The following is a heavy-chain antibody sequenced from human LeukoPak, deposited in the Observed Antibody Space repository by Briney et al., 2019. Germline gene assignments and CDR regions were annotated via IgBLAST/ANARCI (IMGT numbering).Heavy chain of an antibody. J-gene: IGHJ3*02. Sequence: SETLSLTCTVSGGSISSSSYYWGWIRQPPGKGLEWIGSIYYSGSTYYNPSLKSRVTISVDTSKNQCSLKLSSVTAADTAVYYCARAEQLWLHSNAFDIWGQGTMVTVSS. CDR2: IYYSGST. CDR1: GGSISSSSYY. V-gene: IGHV4-39*07. D-gene: IGHD5-18*01. CDR3: ARAEQLWLHSNAFDI.